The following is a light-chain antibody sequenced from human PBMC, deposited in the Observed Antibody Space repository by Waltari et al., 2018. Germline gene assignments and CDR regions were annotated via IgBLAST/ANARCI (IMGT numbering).Light chain of an antibody. V-gene: IGKV3-20*01. CDR3: QHYVSLPVT. Sequence: EIVLPQSPGTLSLSPGERATLSCRARQSVSRALAWYQQNPGQAPRLLIYGASNRATGIPDRFSGSGSGTDFSLIISRLEPEDFAVYYCQHYVSLPVTFGQGTKVEIK. CDR2: GAS. J-gene: IGKJ1*01. CDR1: QSVSRA.